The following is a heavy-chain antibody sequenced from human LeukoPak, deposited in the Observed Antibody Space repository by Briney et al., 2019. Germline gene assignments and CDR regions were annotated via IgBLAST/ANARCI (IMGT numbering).Heavy chain of an antibody. CDR2: ISYDGSDK. D-gene: IGHD6-19*01. CDR3: ARDWGRRYSSGWYGDFDY. CDR1: GFTLSNYA. Sequence: GGSLRLSCAASGFTLSNYAMHWVRQAPGKGLEWVAVISYDGSDKYYADSVKGRFTISRDNSKNTLYLQMNSLRPEDTAVYYCARDWGRRYSSGWYGDFDYWGQGTLVTVSS. J-gene: IGHJ4*02. V-gene: IGHV3-30-3*01.